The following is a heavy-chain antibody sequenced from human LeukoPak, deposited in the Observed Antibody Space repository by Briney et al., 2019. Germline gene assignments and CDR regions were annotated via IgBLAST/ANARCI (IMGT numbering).Heavy chain of an antibody. CDR1: GYTFTIYS. J-gene: IGHJ4*02. D-gene: IGHD2-15*01. CDR2: ISAYNGNT. CDR3: ARVVVVGDNYFDY. Sequence: ASVKVFCKASGYTFTIYSIIWVRQAPGQGLEWMGWISAYNGNTDYAQKLQVRVTMTTDTPTSTAYMELRGLRSDDTAVYYCARVVVVGDNYFDYWGQGTLVTVSS. V-gene: IGHV1-18*01.